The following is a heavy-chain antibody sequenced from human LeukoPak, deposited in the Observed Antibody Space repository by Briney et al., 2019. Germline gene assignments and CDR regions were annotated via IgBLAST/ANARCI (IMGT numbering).Heavy chain of an antibody. D-gene: IGHD3-10*01. Sequence: QPGGSLRLSCAASGFTFSNYAMSWVRQAPGKGLEWVSGISGSGGNTYYADSVKGRFTISRDNSKNSVFLQMHSLRGEDTAGYYCARGRIVRGVSALRWGQGLLVTVSS. CDR2: ISGSGGNT. CDR1: GFTFSNYA. J-gene: IGHJ1*01. CDR3: ARGRIVRGVSALR. V-gene: IGHV3-23*01.